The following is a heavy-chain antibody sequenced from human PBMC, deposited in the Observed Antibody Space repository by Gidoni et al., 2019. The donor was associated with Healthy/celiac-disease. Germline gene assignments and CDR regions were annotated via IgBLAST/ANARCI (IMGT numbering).Heavy chain of an antibody. Sequence: QVQLVESGGGLVKPGGSLRLSCAASGFTFSDYFMSWIRQAPGKGLEWVSYISSSSSYTNYADSVKGRFTISRDNAKNSLYLQMNSLRAEDTAVYYCARETSHYYDSSGYYYYYGMDVWGQGTTVTVSS. D-gene: IGHD3-22*01. J-gene: IGHJ6*02. CDR1: GFTFSDYF. V-gene: IGHV3-11*06. CDR3: ARETSHYYDSSGYYYYYGMDV. CDR2: ISSSSSYT.